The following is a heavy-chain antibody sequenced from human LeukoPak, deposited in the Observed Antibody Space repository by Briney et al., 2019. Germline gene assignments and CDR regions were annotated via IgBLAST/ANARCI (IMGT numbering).Heavy chain of an antibody. CDR1: GGSIRSSSYY. V-gene: IGHV4-39*01. CDR3: ARIPGGALNWFDP. J-gene: IGHJ5*02. D-gene: IGHD2-2*02. Sequence: PSGTLSLTCTVSGGSIRSSSYYWGWIRQPPGKGLEWIGSIYYSGSTYYNPSLKSRVTISVDTSKNQFSLKLTSVTAADRAVYYCARIPGGALNWFDPWGQGTLVTVSS. CDR2: IYYSGST.